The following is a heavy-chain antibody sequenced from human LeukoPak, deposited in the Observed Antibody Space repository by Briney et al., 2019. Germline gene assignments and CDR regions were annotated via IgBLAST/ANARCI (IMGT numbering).Heavy chain of an antibody. Sequence: LVWVSHINSDGSWTTYVDSVKGRFTISKDNAKNMVYLQMNNLRAEDTAVYYCVSFYETYWGRGTLVTVSS. V-gene: IGHV3-74*01. CDR3: VSFYETY. J-gene: IGHJ4*02. D-gene: IGHD2-2*01. CDR2: INSDGSWT.